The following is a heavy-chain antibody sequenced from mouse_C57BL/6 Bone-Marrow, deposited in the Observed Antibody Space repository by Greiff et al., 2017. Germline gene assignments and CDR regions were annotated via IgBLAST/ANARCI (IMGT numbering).Heavy chain of an antibody. CDR3: TISYYGNYLDY. D-gene: IGHD2-1*01. J-gene: IGHJ2*02. CDR1: GFTFSNYW. CDR2: IRLKSDNYST. Sequence: EVKVEESGGGLVQPGGSMKLSCVASGFTFSNYWMNWVRQSPEKGLEWVAQIRLKSDNYSTHYAESVKGRFTISRDDSKSGVYLQMNNLRAEYTGIYYGTISYYGNYLDYWGQGTSLTVSS. V-gene: IGHV6-3*01.